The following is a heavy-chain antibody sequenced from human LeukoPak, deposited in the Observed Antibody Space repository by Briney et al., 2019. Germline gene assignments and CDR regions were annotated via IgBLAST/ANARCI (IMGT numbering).Heavy chain of an antibody. CDR3: AAGGGDGWYFDL. CDR2: VSPNSGVT. J-gene: IGHJ2*01. V-gene: IGHV1-2*02. Sequence: ASVTVSCKASVYTFIDYYIHWVRQAPGQGREWMGWVSPNSGVTNYAQKFQDRVTMTRDTSISTAYMELSSLTSGDTAVYYCAAGGGDGWYFDLWGRGTLLTVSS. CDR1: VYTFIDYY. D-gene: IGHD2-21*01.